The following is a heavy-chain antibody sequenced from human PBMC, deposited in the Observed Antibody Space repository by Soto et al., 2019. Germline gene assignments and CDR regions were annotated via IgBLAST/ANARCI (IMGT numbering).Heavy chain of an antibody. Sequence: GGSLRLSCASSGFTFSSYAMSLVRQAPGKGLEWVSAISGSGGSTYYADSVKGRFTISRDNSKNTLYLQMNSLRAEDTAVYYCAKGLRVIYYYYGMDVWGQGTTVTVSS. D-gene: IGHD4-17*01. CDR1: GFTFSSYA. V-gene: IGHV3-23*01. CDR2: ISGSGGST. J-gene: IGHJ6*02. CDR3: AKGLRVIYYYYGMDV.